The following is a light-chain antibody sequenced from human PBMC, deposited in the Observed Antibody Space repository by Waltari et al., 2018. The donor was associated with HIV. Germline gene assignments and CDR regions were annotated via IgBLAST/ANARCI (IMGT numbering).Light chain of an antibody. CDR2: EVN. CDR3: NSFSTSSTYV. J-gene: IGLJ1*01. Sequence: QSALPQPASVSGSPGTSITIPFTGTRRAVGFFKYVSWYQQHPGKAPKLIIYEVNKRPSGVSNHFSGSKSGYTASLTISGLRAEDEADYYCNSFSTSSTYVFGTGTRVTVL. CDR1: RRAVGFFKY. V-gene: IGLV2-14*01.